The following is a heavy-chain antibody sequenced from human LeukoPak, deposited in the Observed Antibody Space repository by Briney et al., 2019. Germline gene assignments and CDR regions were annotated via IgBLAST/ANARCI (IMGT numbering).Heavy chain of an antibody. CDR3: AKGGSRWELLLVDY. CDR1: GFTFSSYG. J-gene: IGHJ4*02. V-gene: IGHV3-30*02. CDR2: IRYDGSNK. D-gene: IGHD1-26*01. Sequence: GGSLRLSCAASGFTFSSYGMHWVRQAPGKGLEWVAFIRYDGSNKYYADSVKGRFTISRDNSKNTLYLQMNSLRAEDTAVYYCAKGGSRWELLLVDYWGQGTLVTVSS.